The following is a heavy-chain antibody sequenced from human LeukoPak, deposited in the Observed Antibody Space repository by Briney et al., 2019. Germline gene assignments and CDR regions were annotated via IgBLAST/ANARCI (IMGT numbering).Heavy chain of an antibody. CDR1: GFTFDDYA. V-gene: IGHV3-9*01. Sequence: PGGSLRLSCAASGFTFDDYAMHWVRQAPGKGLEWVSGISWNSGSIVYADSVKGRFTISRDNAKNSLYLQMNSLRAEDTAVYYCARDRRRRYCSSTSCYAYFDYWGQGTLVTVSS. J-gene: IGHJ4*02. CDR2: ISWNSGSI. CDR3: ARDRRRRYCSSTSCYAYFDY. D-gene: IGHD2-2*01.